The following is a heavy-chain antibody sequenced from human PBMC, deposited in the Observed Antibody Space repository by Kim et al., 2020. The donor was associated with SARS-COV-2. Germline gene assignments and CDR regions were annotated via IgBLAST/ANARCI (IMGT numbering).Heavy chain of an antibody. D-gene: IGHD2-15*01. V-gene: IGHV4-59*11. CDR1: GVSITSHY. J-gene: IGHJ4*02. Sequence: SETLSLTCTVSGVSITSHYWTWIRQPPGKGLEWIGNVFHSGSANYNPSLKSRVTMSVDTSKNQLSLQLSSMTAADTAVYYCAREGYFDGGSFFFDYRGQG. CDR2: VFHSGSA. CDR3: AREGYFDGGSFFFDY.